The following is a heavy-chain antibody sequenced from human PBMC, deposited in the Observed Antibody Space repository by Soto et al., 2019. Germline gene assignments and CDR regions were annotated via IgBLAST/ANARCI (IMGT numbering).Heavy chain of an antibody. CDR2: IYYSGST. CDR3: ARDYRAVSGYYGMDV. J-gene: IGHJ6*02. D-gene: IGHD4-4*01. V-gene: IGHV4-30-4*01. Sequence: SETLSLTCTVSGGSISSGDYYWSWIRQPPGKGREWIGYIYYSGSTYYNPSLKSRVTISVDTSKNQFSLKLSSVTAADTAVYYCARDYRAVSGYYGMDVWGQGPRSPSP. CDR1: GGSISSGDYY.